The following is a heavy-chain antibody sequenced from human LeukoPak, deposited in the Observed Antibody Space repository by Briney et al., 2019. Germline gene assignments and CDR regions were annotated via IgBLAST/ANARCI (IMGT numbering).Heavy chain of an antibody. V-gene: IGHV3-48*01. J-gene: IGHJ4*02. Sequence: PGGSLRLSCAASAFTFSSYGMNWVRQAPGKGLEWVSYISSSSSTIYYADSVKGRFTISRDNAKNSLYLQMNSLRAEDTAVYYCAREAGIAAAGFDYWGQGTLVTVSS. CDR3: AREAGIAAAGFDY. D-gene: IGHD6-13*01. CDR2: ISSSSSTI. CDR1: AFTFSSYG.